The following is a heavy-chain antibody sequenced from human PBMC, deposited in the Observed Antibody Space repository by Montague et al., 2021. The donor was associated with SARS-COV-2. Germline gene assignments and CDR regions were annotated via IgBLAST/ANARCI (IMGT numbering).Heavy chain of an antibody. CDR2: INHSGST. D-gene: IGHD3-10*01. Sequence: SETLSLTCAVSSGSFRGYYWSWIRQPPGKGLEWFGDINHSGSTTYHPSLESRVSISVDTSNKQFSLQVTSVTAADTAVYYCARLGAITLVRGITKADFSNYGMDVWSLGITVTVS. CDR1: SGSFRGYY. V-gene: IGHV4-34*01. J-gene: IGHJ6*02. CDR3: ARLGAITLVRGITKADFSNYGMDV.